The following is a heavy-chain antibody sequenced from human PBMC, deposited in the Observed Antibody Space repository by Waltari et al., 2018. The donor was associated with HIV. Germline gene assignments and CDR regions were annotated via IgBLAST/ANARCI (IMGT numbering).Heavy chain of an antibody. CDR3: ANDDFTHIHQ. Sequence: QVHLVQSGSEVKKPGASVRVSCKTSGTPLTGDYLHWVRQAPEKGLEWMGWINPNRGDTKYAQKFHGRVTLTWDMSIRTVYMEMASLRSDDTAVYYCANDDFTHIHQWGQGTLVTVSS. V-gene: IGHV1-2*02. D-gene: IGHD3-3*01. J-gene: IGHJ4*02. CDR2: INPNRGDT. CDR1: GTPLTGDY.